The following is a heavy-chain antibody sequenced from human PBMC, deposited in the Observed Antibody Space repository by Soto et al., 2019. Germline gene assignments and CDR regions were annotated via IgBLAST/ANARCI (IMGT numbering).Heavy chain of an antibody. Sequence: QVQLVQSGPEVKKPGASVKVSCKASNYTFSNYGSSWVRQAPGQGPEWMGWVSTYNGVTNYAERFQGRVTMTTATSTTTAYMELRSLRSDDSAVYYCARGFGELDYWGQGALVTVSS. D-gene: IGHD2-21*01. CDR1: NYTFSNYG. CDR3: ARGFGELDY. CDR2: VSTYNGVT. J-gene: IGHJ4*02. V-gene: IGHV1-18*01.